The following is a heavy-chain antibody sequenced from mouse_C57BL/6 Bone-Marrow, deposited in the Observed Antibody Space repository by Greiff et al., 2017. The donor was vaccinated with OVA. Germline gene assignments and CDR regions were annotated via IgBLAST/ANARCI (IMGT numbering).Heavy chain of an antibody. CDR1: GYTFTSYW. J-gene: IGHJ4*01. D-gene: IGHD1-1*01. CDR2: IHPNSGST. Sequence: QVQQPGAELVKPGASVKLSCKASGYTFTSYWMHWVKQRPGQGLEWIGMIHPNSGSTNYNEKFKSKATLTVDKSSSTAYMQLSSLTSEDSAVYYCARFEYYGSSYAMDYWGQGTSVTVSS. CDR3: ARFEYYGSSYAMDY. V-gene: IGHV1-64*01.